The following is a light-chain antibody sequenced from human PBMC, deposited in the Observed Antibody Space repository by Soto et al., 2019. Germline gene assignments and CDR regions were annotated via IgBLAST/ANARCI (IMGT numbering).Light chain of an antibody. CDR3: QQYNSYSPT. V-gene: IGKV1-5*01. CDR2: DAS. J-gene: IGKJ1*01. Sequence: DIQMTQSPSTLSASVGDRVTITCRASQSISSWLAWYQQKPGKAPKLLIYDASSLESGVPSRFSGSASGTEFTLTISSMQPDDFATYYCQQYNSYSPTFGQGNKVDIK. CDR1: QSISSW.